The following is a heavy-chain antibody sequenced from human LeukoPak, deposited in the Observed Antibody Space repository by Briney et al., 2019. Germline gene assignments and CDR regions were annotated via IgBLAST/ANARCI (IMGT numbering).Heavy chain of an antibody. D-gene: IGHD2-15*01. J-gene: IGHJ5*02. CDR1: GYSISSGYY. Sequence: SETLSLTCTVSGYSISSGYYWGWIRQPPGKGLEWIGSIYHSGNTYYNPSLKSRVTISVDTSKNQFSLKLSSVTAADTAVYYCARVNTIVVVVAATLGSWFDPWGQGTLVTVSS. CDR2: IYHSGNT. CDR3: ARVNTIVVVVAATLGSWFDP. V-gene: IGHV4-38-2*02.